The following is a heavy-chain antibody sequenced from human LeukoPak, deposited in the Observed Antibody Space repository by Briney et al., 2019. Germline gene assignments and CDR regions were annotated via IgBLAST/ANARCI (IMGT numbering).Heavy chain of an antibody. Sequence: ASVKVSCKASGYTFTSYGIIWVRQAPGQGLEWMGWISAYNGNTNYAQKLQGRVTMTTDTSTSTAYMELRSLRSDDTAVYYCARDQEDYDFWSEDAFDIWGQGTMVTVSS. CDR1: GYTFTSYG. CDR3: ARDQEDYDFWSEDAFDI. V-gene: IGHV1-18*01. D-gene: IGHD3-3*01. CDR2: ISAYNGNT. J-gene: IGHJ3*02.